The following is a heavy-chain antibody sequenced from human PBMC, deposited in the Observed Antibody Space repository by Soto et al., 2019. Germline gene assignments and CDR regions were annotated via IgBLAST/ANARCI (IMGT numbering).Heavy chain of an antibody. CDR2: IIPIFGTA. CDR3: ARSRGAYDILTGSRPPYYYYGMDV. J-gene: IGHJ6*02. V-gene: IGHV1-69*13. CDR1: GGTFSSYA. Sequence: ASVKVSCKASGGTFSSYAISWVRQAPGQGLEWMGGIIPIFGTANYAQKFQGRVTITADESTSTAYMELSSLRSEDTAVYYCARSRGAYDILTGSRPPYYYYGMDVWGQGTTVTVSS. D-gene: IGHD3-9*01.